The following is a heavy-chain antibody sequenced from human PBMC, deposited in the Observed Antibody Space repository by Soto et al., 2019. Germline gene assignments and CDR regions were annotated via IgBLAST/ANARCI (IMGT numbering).Heavy chain of an antibody. CDR1: GGTFSSYA. V-gene: IGHV1-69*05. CDR3: ARDTRITIFGVDSNGMDV. Sequence: SVKVSCKASGGTFSSYAISWVRQAPGQGLEWMGGIIPISGSANYAQKFQGRVTMTRDESTSTAYMELSRLRSDDTAVYYCARDTRITIFGVDSNGMDVWGQGTTVTVSS. J-gene: IGHJ6*02. CDR2: IIPISGSA. D-gene: IGHD3-3*01.